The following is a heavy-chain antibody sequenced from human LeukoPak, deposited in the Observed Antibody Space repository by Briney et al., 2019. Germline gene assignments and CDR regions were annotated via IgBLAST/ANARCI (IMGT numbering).Heavy chain of an antibody. CDR2: IYYSGST. Sequence: PSETLSLTCTVSGGSISSYYWSWIRQPPGKGLEWIGYIYYSGSTNYNPSLKSRVTISVDTSKNQFSLKLSSVTAADTAVYYCARAGHYDFWSGYYTPYCFDYWGQGTLVTVSS. V-gene: IGHV4-59*01. CDR3: ARAGHYDFWSGYYTPYCFDY. CDR1: GGSISSYY. J-gene: IGHJ4*02. D-gene: IGHD3-3*01.